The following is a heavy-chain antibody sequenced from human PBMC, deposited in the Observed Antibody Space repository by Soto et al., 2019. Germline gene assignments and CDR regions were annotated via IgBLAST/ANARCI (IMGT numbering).Heavy chain of an antibody. CDR3: ARERRRDDSNTFDALDV. D-gene: IGHD3-22*01. J-gene: IGHJ3*01. CDR1: GGIYSIKT. V-gene: IGHV1-69*04. CDR2: IIPLVHII. Sequence: QVQLVQSGAEVKKPGSSVKVSCKASGGIYSIKTISWVRQAPGQGLEWMGRIIPLVHIINNAQKFQGGVAITADKSTRTAYMELSSLKSDDTAIYFCARERRRDDSNTFDALDVWGQGKMVTVSS.